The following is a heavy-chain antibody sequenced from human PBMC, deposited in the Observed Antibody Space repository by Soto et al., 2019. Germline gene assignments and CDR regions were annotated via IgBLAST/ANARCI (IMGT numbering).Heavy chain of an antibody. V-gene: IGHV4-4*02. Sequence: SETLSLTCAVSGGSISSSNWWSWVRQPPGKGLEWIGEIYHSGSTNYNPSLKSRVTISVDRSKNQFSLKLSSVTAADTAVYYCAYDSSGYSAFDYWGQGTLVTVSS. CDR3: AYDSSGYSAFDY. D-gene: IGHD3-22*01. CDR2: IYHSGST. J-gene: IGHJ4*02. CDR1: GGSISSSNW.